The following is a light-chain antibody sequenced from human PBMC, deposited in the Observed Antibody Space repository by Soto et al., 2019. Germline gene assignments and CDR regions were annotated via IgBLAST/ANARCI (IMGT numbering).Light chain of an antibody. CDR2: RAT. Sequence: EIVLTQSPGTLSLSPGERATLSCRASQSVSTNYLAWYQQKPGQSPRLLIYRATSRATGIPDRFSGSGSGTDFILTISRLEPEDFALYFCQQYGSSPYTFAQGTKLDIK. V-gene: IGKV3-20*01. CDR1: QSVSTNY. J-gene: IGKJ2*01. CDR3: QQYGSSPYT.